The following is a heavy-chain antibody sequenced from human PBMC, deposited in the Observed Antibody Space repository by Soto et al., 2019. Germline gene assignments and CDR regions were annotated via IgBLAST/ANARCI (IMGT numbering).Heavy chain of an antibody. CDR3: ARDQRPSSIAARLSSNY. V-gene: IGHV3-74*01. CDR1: GFTFSSYW. CDR2: INSDGSST. Sequence: GGSLRLSCAASGFTFSSYWMHWVRQAPGKGLGWVSRINSDGSSTSYADSVKGRFTMSRDNAKNTLYLQMNSLRAEDTAVYYCARDQRPSSIAARLSSNYWGQGTLVTVSS. J-gene: IGHJ4*02. D-gene: IGHD6-6*01.